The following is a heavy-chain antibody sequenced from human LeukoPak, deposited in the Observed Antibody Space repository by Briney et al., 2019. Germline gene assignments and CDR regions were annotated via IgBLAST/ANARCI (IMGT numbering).Heavy chain of an antibody. J-gene: IGHJ4*02. CDR1: AGSISTSSYY. V-gene: IGHV4-39*01. Sequence: KPSETLSLTCTVSAGSISTSSYYWGWIRHPPGKGLEWIGTIHYSGSTYYNPSLRSRVTMSVDTSKNQLSLKLSSVTAADTAVYYCARRGTNWGRFDYWGQGSLVTVSS. CDR3: ARRGTNWGRFDY. CDR2: IHYSGST. D-gene: IGHD7-27*01.